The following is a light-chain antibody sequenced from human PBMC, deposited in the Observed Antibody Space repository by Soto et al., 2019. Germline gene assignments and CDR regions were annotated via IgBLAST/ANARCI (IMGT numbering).Light chain of an antibody. Sequence: EIVMTQSPATLSVSPGERATLSCRASQSVSNNLAWYQQKAGQAPRLLIYGASTRATGIPARFSGSGSGTEFTLTLSSLQSEDFAVYYWQQYNNWPPWTFGQGNKVEIK. CDR3: QQYNNWPPWT. J-gene: IGKJ1*01. V-gene: IGKV3-15*01. CDR1: QSVSNN. CDR2: GAS.